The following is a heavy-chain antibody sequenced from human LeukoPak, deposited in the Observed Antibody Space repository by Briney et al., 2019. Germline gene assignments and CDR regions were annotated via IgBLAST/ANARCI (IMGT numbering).Heavy chain of an antibody. CDR3: ARVDCSSTSCYAGDFDY. J-gene: IGHJ4*02. V-gene: IGHV4-39*07. CDR1: GGSISSCTYS. CDR2: IYHSGST. Sequence: SETLSLTCSVSGGSISSCTYSWGWIRQPPGKGLEWIGSIYHSGSTYYNPSLKSRVTISVDTSKNQFSLKLSSVTAADTAVYYCARVDCSSTSCYAGDFDYWGQGTLVTVSS. D-gene: IGHD2-2*01.